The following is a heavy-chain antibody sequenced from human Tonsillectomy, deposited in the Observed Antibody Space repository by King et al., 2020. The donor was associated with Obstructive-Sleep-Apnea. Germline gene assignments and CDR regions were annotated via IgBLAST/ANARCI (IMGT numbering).Heavy chain of an antibody. D-gene: IGHD5-12*01. CDR2: IYYSGST. CDR1: GGSISSGGYY. Sequence: VQLQESGPGLVKPSQTLSLTCTVSGGSISSGGYYWSWIRQHPGKGLEWIGYIYYSGSTYYNPSLRSRVTISVDMSKNQFSLKLSSLTAADTAVYYCARLLGVATIWGFDYWGQGTLVTVSS. V-gene: IGHV4-31*03. J-gene: IGHJ4*02. CDR3: ARLLGVATIWGFDY.